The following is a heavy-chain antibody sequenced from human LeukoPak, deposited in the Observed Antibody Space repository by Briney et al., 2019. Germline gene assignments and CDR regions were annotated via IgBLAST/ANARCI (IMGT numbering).Heavy chain of an antibody. J-gene: IGHJ4*02. CDR3: ARNFGSSAYFDY. CDR1: GYSISSGYY. Sequence: PSETLSLTCTVSGYSISSGYYWGWIRQPPGKGLEWIGSIYHSGSTYYNPSLKSPVTISVDTSKNQFSLKLSSVTAADTAVYYCARNFGSSAYFDYWGQGTLVTVSS. D-gene: IGHD6-6*01. CDR2: IYHSGST. V-gene: IGHV4-38-2*02.